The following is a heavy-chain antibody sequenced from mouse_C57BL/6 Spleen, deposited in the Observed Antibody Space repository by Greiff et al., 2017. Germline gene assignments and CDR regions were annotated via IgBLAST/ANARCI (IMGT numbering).Heavy chain of an antibody. CDR1: GFTFSSYG. V-gene: IGHV5-6*01. CDR3: ARHYYGSSYDYAMDY. CDR2: ISSGGSYT. J-gene: IGHJ4*01. D-gene: IGHD1-1*01. Sequence: EVMLVESGGDLVKPGGSLKLSCAASGFTFSSYGMSWVRQTPDKRLEWVATISSGGSYTYYPASVKGRFTISRDNAKNTLYLQMSSLKSEDTAMYYCARHYYGSSYDYAMDYWGKGTSVTVSS.